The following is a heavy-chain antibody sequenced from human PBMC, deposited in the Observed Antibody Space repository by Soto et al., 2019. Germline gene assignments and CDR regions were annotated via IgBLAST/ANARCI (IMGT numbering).Heavy chain of an antibody. D-gene: IGHD1-26*01. CDR3: VRDGTKNLRDRFEP. CDR1: GASLSRYY. CDR2: IYATGDT. J-gene: IGHJ5*02. Sequence: SETLSLTCNVSGASLSRYYWSWIRQPPGKGLEWIGRIYATGDTDYNPSLKSPISMSVDMSKKQFSLTLRSVTAADTAIYYCVRDGTKNLRDRFEPWGRGILVPSPQ. V-gene: IGHV4-4*07.